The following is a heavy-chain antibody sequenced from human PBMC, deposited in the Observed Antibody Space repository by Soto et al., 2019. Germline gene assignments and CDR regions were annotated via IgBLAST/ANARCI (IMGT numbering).Heavy chain of an antibody. D-gene: IGHD2-15*01. CDR2: IKSKTDGETT. CDR1: GFTFSDAW. J-gene: IGHJ4*02. CDR3: STHGVGD. Sequence: EVQLVESGGGLVKPGGSLRLSCAASGFTFSDAWMSWVRQPPGKGLEWVGRIKSKTDGETTIYPAPVKGRFTISRDDSKTTLYLQMNSLNTEDTAVYFCSTHGVGDWGQGTLVTVSS. V-gene: IGHV3-15*01.